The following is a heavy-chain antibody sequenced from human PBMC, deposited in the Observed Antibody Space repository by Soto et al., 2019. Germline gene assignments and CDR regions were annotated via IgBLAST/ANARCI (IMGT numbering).Heavy chain of an antibody. Sequence: VAAGYILSRGSCWRRIRQHPGKGLEWIGYIYYSGSAYYNPSLKGRVVISVDTSKNQFSLKLSSVTAADTAVYYCARSPKYSYQIFWVQGTLVLV. J-gene: IGHJ4*02. V-gene: IGHV4-31*02. CDR3: ARSPKYSYQIF. D-gene: IGHD5-18*01. CDR1: AGYILSRGSC. CDR2: IYYSGSA.